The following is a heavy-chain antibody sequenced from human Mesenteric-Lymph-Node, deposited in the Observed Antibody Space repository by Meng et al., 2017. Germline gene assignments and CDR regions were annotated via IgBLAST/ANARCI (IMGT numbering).Heavy chain of an antibody. CDR2: IYYSGST. Sequence: QVQLQESGPGLVKPSQTLSLICTVSGGSISSGDYYWSWIRQPPGKGLEWIGYIYYSGSTCYNPSLKSRVTISVDTSKNQFSLRLSSVTAADTAVYYCARDLGVATSIAGFVYWGQGTLVTVSS. CDR3: ARDLGVATSIAGFVY. V-gene: IGHV4-30-4*01. D-gene: IGHD5-12*01. J-gene: IGHJ4*02. CDR1: GGSISSGDYY.